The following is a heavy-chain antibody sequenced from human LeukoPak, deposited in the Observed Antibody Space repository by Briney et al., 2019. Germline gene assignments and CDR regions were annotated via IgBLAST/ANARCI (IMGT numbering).Heavy chain of an antibody. CDR3: ARDIVVDTAMVNIWYFDL. Sequence: SETLSLTCAVYGGSFSGYYWSWIRQPPGKGLEWIGEINHSGSTNYNPSLKSRVTISVDTSKNQFSLQLNSVTPEDTAVYYCARDIVVDTAMVNIWYFDLWGRGTLVTVSS. CDR1: GGSFSGYY. V-gene: IGHV4-34*01. D-gene: IGHD5-18*01. CDR2: INHSGST. J-gene: IGHJ2*01.